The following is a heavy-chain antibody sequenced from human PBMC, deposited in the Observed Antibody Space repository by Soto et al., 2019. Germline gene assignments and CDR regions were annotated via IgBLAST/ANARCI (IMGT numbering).Heavy chain of an antibody. Sequence: SETLSLTCTVSGDSISASSWSWVRQPPGKGLEWIGNIHYNGNTKYNPSLKSRVTMSVDTSKNQFSLKLISVTAADTAKYFCARVPSPWGQGTLVTVSS. V-gene: IGHV4-59*01. J-gene: IGHJ5*02. CDR3: ARVPSP. CDR2: IHYNGNT. CDR1: GDSISASS.